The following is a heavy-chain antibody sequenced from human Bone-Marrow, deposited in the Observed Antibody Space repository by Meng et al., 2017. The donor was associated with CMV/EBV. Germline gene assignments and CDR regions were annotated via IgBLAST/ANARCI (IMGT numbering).Heavy chain of an antibody. V-gene: IGHV4-59*01. Sequence: SETLSLTCSVSGGSTNVYYWSWIRQPPGKGLEWIGYIYYSGSTNYNPSLKSRVTISVDTSKNQFSLKLSSVTAADTAVYYCARGGEGQYYYGMDVWGQGTTVTVSS. D-gene: IGHD3-16*01. CDR3: ARGGEGQYYYGMDV. J-gene: IGHJ6*02. CDR2: IYYSGST. CDR1: GGSTNVYY.